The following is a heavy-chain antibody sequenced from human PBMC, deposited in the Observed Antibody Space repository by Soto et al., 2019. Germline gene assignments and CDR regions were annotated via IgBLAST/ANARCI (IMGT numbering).Heavy chain of an antibody. CDR1: GFTFSFYP. D-gene: IGHD2-15*01. CDR2: ISSSAGTT. Sequence: EVLLLESGGGLVQPGGSLRLSCAASGFTFSFYPMSWVRQAPGKGLEWVSGISSSAGTTYYADPVKGRFTISRDNSKSTLFLQMNSLRDEDTAVYYCAREFCSGGNCYTYYFDPWGQGIPVTVSS. CDR3: AREFCSGGNCYTYYFDP. V-gene: IGHV3-23*01. J-gene: IGHJ5*02.